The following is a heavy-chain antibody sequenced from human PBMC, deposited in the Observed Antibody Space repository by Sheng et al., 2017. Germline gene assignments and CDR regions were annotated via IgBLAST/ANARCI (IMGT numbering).Heavy chain of an antibody. Sequence: EVQLVESGGGVVRPGGSLRLSCAASGFTFDDYGMSWVRQAPGKGLEWVSGINWNGGSTGYADSVKGRFTISRDNAKNSLYLQMNSLRAEDTALYYCARVGRSGWYGGSYYYYYYMDVWGKGTTVTVSS. J-gene: IGHJ6*03. V-gene: IGHV3-20*04. CDR1: GFTFDDYG. D-gene: IGHD6-19*01. CDR3: ARVGRSGWYGGSYYYYYYMDV. CDR2: INWNGGST.